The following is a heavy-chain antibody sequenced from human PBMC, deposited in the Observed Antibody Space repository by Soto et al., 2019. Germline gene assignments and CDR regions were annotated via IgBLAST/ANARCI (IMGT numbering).Heavy chain of an antibody. Sequence: GGSLRLSCAASGVTFSSYAMSWVWQAQGTGLGWVSAISGSGGSTYYADSVKGRFTTSRDNSKNTLYLQMNSLRAEDTAVYYCAKARGIVGATNNYGYYGMDVWGQGTTVTVSS. J-gene: IGHJ6*02. V-gene: IGHV3-23*01. D-gene: IGHD1-26*01. CDR1: GVTFSSYA. CDR2: ISGSGGST. CDR3: AKARGIVGATNNYGYYGMDV.